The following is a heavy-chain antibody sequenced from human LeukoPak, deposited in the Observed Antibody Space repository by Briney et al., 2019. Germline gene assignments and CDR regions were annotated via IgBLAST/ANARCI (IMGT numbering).Heavy chain of an antibody. CDR2: INHSGST. D-gene: IGHD6-13*01. CDR1: GGSFSGYY. Sequence: SETLSLTCAVYGGSFSGYYWSLIRQPPGKGLEWIGEINHSGSTNYNPSLKSRVTISVDTSKNQFSLKLSSVTAADTAVYYCASADSSSWYWGQGTLVTVSS. CDR3: ASADSSSWY. V-gene: IGHV4-34*01. J-gene: IGHJ4*02.